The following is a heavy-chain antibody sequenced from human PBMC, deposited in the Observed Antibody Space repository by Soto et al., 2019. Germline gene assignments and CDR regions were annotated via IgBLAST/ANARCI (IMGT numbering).Heavy chain of an antibody. CDR2: INGDGSTT. J-gene: IGHJ4*02. CDR1: GFTFSGYW. V-gene: IGHV3-74*01. CDR3: VRVKVPSGWGAFDY. Sequence: EVQLVESGGGLVQPGGSLRLSCAASGFTFSGYWVHWVRQAPGKGLVWVSRINGDGSTTRNADSVKGRFTISRDNAKTTLYLQMNSLSAEDTAVYYCVRVKVPSGWGAFDYWGQGTLVTVSS. D-gene: IGHD6-19*01.